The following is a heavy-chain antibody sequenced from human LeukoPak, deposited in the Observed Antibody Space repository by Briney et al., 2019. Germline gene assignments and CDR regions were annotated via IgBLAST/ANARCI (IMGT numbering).Heavy chain of an antibody. CDR3: ARVLDYGGNWPFDY. CDR2: IYYSGST. J-gene: IGHJ4*02. D-gene: IGHD4-23*01. Sequence: PSETLSLTCTVSGGSISSYYWSWIRQPPGKGLEWIGYIYYSGSTNYNPSLKSRVTISVDTSKNQFSLKLSSVTAADAAVYCCARVLDYGGNWPFDYWGQGTLVTVSS. V-gene: IGHV4-59*08. CDR1: GGSISSYY.